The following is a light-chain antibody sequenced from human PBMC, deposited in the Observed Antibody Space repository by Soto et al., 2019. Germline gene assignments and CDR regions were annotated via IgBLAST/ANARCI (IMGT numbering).Light chain of an antibody. J-gene: IGLJ3*02. V-gene: IGLV4-60*02. CDR1: SGHSSYI. CDR3: EDWDSNTRV. CDR2: LEGSGSY. Sequence: QPVLTQSSSASASLGSSVKLTCTLSSGHSSYIIAWHQQQPGKAPRYLMKLEGSGSYNKGSGVPDRFSGSSSGADRYLTIPNLQFEDEADYYGEDWDSNTRVFGGGT.